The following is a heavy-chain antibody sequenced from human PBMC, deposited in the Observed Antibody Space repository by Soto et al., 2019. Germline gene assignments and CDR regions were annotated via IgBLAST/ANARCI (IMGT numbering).Heavy chain of an antibody. D-gene: IGHD6-13*01. CDR1: GFTFSTYA. CDR3: AQERQQLVRGDSDS. Sequence: GGSLRLSCVASGFTFSTYAMNWVRRAPGKGLEWVSGISGSGGTTYYADSAKGRFTISRDNSKNTLYRQMSSLRAEDTAVYYCAQERQQLVRGDSDSWGQGTLVTVPS. J-gene: IGHJ4*02. V-gene: IGHV3-23*01. CDR2: ISGSGGTT.